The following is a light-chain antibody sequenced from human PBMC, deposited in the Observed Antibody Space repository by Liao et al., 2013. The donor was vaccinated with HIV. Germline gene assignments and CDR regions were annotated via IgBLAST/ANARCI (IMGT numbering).Light chain of an antibody. CDR1: NIGSKS. CDR2: YDS. CDR3: QVWDKSTDHVV. V-gene: IGLV3-21*04. Sequence: SYELTQPPSVSVAPGKTARITCGGNNIGSKSVHWYQQKPGQAPVLVIYYDSDRPLAIPERFSGSNSGNTATLTISRVEVGDEADYYCQVWDKSTDHVVFGGGTKLTVL. J-gene: IGLJ3*02.